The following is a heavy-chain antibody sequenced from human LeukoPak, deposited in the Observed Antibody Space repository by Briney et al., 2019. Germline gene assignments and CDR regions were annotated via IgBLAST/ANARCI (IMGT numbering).Heavy chain of an antibody. CDR1: GGTFSSYA. CDR3: ARDYRSYDILTGYYPSGMDV. CDR2: ISPILGTA. V-gene: IGHV1-69*10. D-gene: IGHD3-9*01. J-gene: IGHJ6*04. Sequence: SVKVSCKASGGTFSSYAISWVRQAPGQGLEWMGGISPILGTANYAQKFQGRVTITADKSTSTAYMELSSLTSEDTAVYYCARDYRSYDILTGYYPSGMDVWGTGTTVTVSS.